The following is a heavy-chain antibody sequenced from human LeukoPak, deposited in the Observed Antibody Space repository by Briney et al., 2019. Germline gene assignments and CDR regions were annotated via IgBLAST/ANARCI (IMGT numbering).Heavy chain of an antibody. Sequence: GGSLRLSCAASGFTVSSNYMSWVRQAPGKGLEWVSVIYSGGSTYYADSVKGRFTISRDNSKNTLYLQMNSLTAEDTAVYYCARCAYGVHFDYWGRGTLVTVSS. D-gene: IGHD4-17*01. V-gene: IGHV3-66*01. CDR1: GFTVSSNY. J-gene: IGHJ4*02. CDR2: IYSGGST. CDR3: ARCAYGVHFDY.